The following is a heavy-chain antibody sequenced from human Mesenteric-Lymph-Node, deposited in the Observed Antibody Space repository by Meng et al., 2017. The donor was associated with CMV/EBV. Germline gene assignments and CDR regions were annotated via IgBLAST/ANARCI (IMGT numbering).Heavy chain of an antibody. Sequence: GESLKISCAASEFTFSSYWMHWVRQAPGKGLEWMSFVGYDGSISYYAESVKGRFTISRDNSKNTLHLQMNSLRPEDTAVYYCAKDISLYDTGPIDYWGQGTLVTVSS. CDR3: AKDISLYDTGPIDY. V-gene: IGHV3-30*02. CDR1: EFTFSSYW. CDR2: VGYDGSIS. D-gene: IGHD3-22*01. J-gene: IGHJ4*02.